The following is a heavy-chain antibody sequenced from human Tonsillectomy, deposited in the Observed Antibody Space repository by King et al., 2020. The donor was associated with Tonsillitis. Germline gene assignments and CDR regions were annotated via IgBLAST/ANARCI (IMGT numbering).Heavy chain of an antibody. Sequence: HVQLQQWGAGLVKPSETLSLTCAVYGGSLSGYYWSWIRQPPGKGLEWIGEINQGGITNYNPSLESRVTISVDPSKNQFFLKLSSVTAADTAVYYCARGRRGVDSSGLLDFDLWGRGTLVTVSS. CDR3: ARGRRGVDSSGLLDFDL. V-gene: IGHV4-34*01. CDR1: GGSLSGYY. J-gene: IGHJ2*01. D-gene: IGHD6-25*01. CDR2: INQGGIT.